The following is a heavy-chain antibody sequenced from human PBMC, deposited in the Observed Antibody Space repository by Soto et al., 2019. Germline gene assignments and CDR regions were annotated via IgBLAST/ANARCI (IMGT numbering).Heavy chain of an antibody. D-gene: IGHD3-3*01. CDR3: ARDETIFGVRIPSFDY. V-gene: IGHV1-18*01. J-gene: IGHJ4*02. CDR2: ITPYNGST. Sequence: QVQLVQSGTEVREPGASVKVSCKASGYTFSNYGLSWVRQAPGQGLEWMGWITPYNGSTDYAQNLQDRLTLTADTSTSTAYMELRSLRSDDTAVYYCARDETIFGVRIPSFDYWGQGTRVTVSS. CDR1: GYTFSNYG.